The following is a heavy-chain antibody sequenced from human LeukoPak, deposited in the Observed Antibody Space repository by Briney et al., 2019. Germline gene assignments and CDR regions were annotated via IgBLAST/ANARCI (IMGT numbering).Heavy chain of an antibody. CDR2: IYHSGST. CDR1: GGSISSGGYS. CDR3: ASSSRSTSSGRIRNPYYFDY. V-gene: IGHV4-30-2*01. Sequence: SETLSLTCAVSGGSISSGGYSWSWIRQPPGKGLEWIGYIYHSGSTYYNPSLKSRVTISVDRSKNQFSLKLSSVTAADTAVYYCASSSRSTSSGRIRNPYYFDYWGQGTLVTVPS. D-gene: IGHD1-14*01. J-gene: IGHJ4*02.